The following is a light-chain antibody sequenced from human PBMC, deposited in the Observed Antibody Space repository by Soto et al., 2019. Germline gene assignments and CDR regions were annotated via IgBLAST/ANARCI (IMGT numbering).Light chain of an antibody. J-gene: IGKJ5*01. CDR3: QQSYTTASIT. CDR1: QSISRN. Sequence: DIQMTQSPSSLSASVGERVTITCRASQSISRNLNWYQHKPGKAPKLLIYAASSLQNGVPSRFSGGGSGTDFTLSISSLQPEDFGTYYCQQSYTTASITFGQGTRLEIK. V-gene: IGKV1-39*01. CDR2: AAS.